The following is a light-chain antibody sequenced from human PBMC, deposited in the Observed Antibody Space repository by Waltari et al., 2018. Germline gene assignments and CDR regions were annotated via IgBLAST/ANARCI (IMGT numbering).Light chain of an antibody. V-gene: IGLV2-14*03. CDR1: GSDVGGDES. J-gene: IGLJ2*01. CDR2: DVT. CDR3: SSYSTSRTH. Sequence: SSLTQPASVSGPSGQSYPMPCSAAGSDVGGDESVSSDQQHPGKAPKLIIYDVTDRPSGISNRFSGSKSGNTASLTISGLQAGDEADYYCSSYSTSRTHFGGGTKLTVL.